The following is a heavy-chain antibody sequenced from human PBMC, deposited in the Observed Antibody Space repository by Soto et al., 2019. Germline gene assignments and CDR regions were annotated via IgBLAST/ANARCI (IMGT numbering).Heavy chain of an antibody. V-gene: IGHV3-30*18. D-gene: IGHD6-13*01. CDR3: AKEYSSSWYPANVRPLAFDI. CDR1: GFTFSSYG. CDR2: ISYDGSNK. Sequence: GGSLRLSCAASGFTFSSYGMHWVRQAPGKGLEWVAVISYDGSNKYYADSVKGRFTISRDNSKNTLYLQMNSLRAEDTAVYYCAKEYSSSWYPANVRPLAFDIWGQGTMVTVSS. J-gene: IGHJ3*02.